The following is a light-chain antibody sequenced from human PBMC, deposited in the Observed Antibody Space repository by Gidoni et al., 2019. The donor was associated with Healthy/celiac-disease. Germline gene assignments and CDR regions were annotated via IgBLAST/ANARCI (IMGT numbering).Light chain of an antibody. CDR3: QQYNSYSPWA. V-gene: IGKV1-5*01. Sequence: DIQMTQSPSTLSASVGDRVTITCRASQSISSWLAWYQQKPGKAPKLLIYDASSLESGGTSRFSGSGSGTEFTITISSLQPDDFATYYCQQYNSYSPWAFGQGTKVEIK. J-gene: IGKJ1*01. CDR2: DAS. CDR1: QSISSW.